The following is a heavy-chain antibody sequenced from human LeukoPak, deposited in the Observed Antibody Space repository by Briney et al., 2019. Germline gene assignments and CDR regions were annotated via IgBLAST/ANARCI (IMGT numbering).Heavy chain of an antibody. D-gene: IGHD1-1*01. V-gene: IGHV3-23*01. Sequence: GGSLRLSCAASGFTFYDYAMHWVRQAPGKVLEWVSAISGSGGTTYYADSVKGRFTISRDNSENTLYLEMNSLSAEDTAVYYCANSTTSRGDWFDPWGQGTLVTVSS. CDR1: GFTFYDYA. CDR2: ISGSGGTT. J-gene: IGHJ5*02. CDR3: ANSTTSRGDWFDP.